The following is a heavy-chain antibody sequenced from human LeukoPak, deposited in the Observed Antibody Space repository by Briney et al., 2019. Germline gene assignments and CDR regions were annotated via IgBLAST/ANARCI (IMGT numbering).Heavy chain of an antibody. Sequence: GGSLRLSCAASGFTISSNWMHWVRQAPGKGLVWVSLITPDGSTTTYADSVKGRFTISRDNAKSTLYLQMNSLRAEDTAIYYCVPADKQWGQGTLVTVSS. J-gene: IGHJ4*02. CDR1: GFTISSNW. CDR3: VPADKQ. V-gene: IGHV3-74*01. CDR2: ITPDGSTT. D-gene: IGHD6-13*01.